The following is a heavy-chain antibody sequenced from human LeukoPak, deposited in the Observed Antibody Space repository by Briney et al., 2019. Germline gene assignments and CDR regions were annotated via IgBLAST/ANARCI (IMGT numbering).Heavy chain of an antibody. D-gene: IGHD3-9*01. V-gene: IGHV3-21*01. CDR2: TSSSSSYI. CDR1: GFTFSSYS. CDR3: AREGLRYFDWLSEPFDY. J-gene: IGHJ4*02. Sequence: GGSLRLSCAASGFTFSSYSMNWVRQAPGKGLEWVSSTSSSSSYIYYADSVKGRFTISRDNAKNSLYLQMNSLRAEDTAVYYCAREGLRYFDWLSEPFDYWGQGTLVTVSS.